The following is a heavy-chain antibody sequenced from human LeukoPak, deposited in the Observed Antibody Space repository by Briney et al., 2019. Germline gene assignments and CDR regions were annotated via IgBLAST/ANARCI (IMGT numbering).Heavy chain of an antibody. J-gene: IGHJ4*02. CDR2: VSYSGST. V-gene: IGHV4-59*01. Sequence: SKTLSLTCTVSGGSISSYYWSWVRQPPGKGLEWIGYVSYSGSTDYNPSLKSRVIISIDTFKNQFSLRLSSVTAADTAVYYCARENDRYGRIDYWGPGTQVTVSS. D-gene: IGHD5-18*01. CDR1: GGSISSYY. CDR3: ARENDRYGRIDY.